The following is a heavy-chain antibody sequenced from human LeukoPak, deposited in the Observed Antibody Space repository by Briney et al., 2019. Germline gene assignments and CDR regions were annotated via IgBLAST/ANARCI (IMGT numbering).Heavy chain of an antibody. CDR3: ARSSSSSGDY. V-gene: IGHV1-18*01. Sequence: ASVKVSCKASGYTFSSNAMHWVRQAPGQRLEWMGWISAYNGNTNYAQKLQGRVTMTTDTSTSTAYMELRSLRSDDTAVYYCARSSSSSGDYWGQGTLVTVSS. D-gene: IGHD6-6*01. CDR1: GYTFSSNA. CDR2: ISAYNGNT. J-gene: IGHJ4*02.